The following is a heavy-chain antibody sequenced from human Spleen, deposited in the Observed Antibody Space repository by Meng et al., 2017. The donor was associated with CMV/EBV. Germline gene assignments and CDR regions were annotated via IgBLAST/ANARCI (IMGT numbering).Heavy chain of an antibody. Sequence: GGSLRLSCAASGFTFSSYAMGWVRQAPGKGLEWVSAISSSGVSTYYADSVKGRFTISRDNSKNTLSLQMNSLRAEDTAVYYCAKGLTVTKYYFDYWGQGTLVTVSS. J-gene: IGHJ4*02. CDR1: GFTFSSYA. CDR2: ISSSGVST. D-gene: IGHD4-17*01. V-gene: IGHV3-23*01. CDR3: AKGLTVTKYYFDY.